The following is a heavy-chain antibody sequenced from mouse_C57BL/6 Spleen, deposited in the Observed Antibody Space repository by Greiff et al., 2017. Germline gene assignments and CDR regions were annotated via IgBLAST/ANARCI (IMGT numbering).Heavy chain of an antibody. D-gene: IGHD1-1*01. Sequence: QVQLKQSGAELVKPGASVKISCKASGYAFSSYWMNWVKQRPGKGLEWIGQIYPGDGDTNYNGKFKGKATLTADKSSSTAYMQLSSLTSEDSAVYFCARYYYGSSYEYWGQGTTLTVSS. J-gene: IGHJ2*01. CDR3: ARYYYGSSYEY. V-gene: IGHV1-80*01. CDR2: IYPGDGDT. CDR1: GYAFSSYW.